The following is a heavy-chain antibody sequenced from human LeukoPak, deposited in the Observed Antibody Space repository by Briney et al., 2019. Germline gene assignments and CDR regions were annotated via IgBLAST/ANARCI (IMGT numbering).Heavy chain of an antibody. Sequence: SETLSLTCTVSGGSISSYYWSWIRQPPGKGLGWIGYIYYSGSTNYNPSFKSRVTISVDTSKNQFSLKLSSVTAADTAVYYCARHDSSGWYAYFNYWGQGTLVTVSS. J-gene: IGHJ4*02. CDR1: GGSISSYY. D-gene: IGHD6-19*01. CDR3: ARHDSSGWYAYFNY. CDR2: IYYSGST. V-gene: IGHV4-59*08.